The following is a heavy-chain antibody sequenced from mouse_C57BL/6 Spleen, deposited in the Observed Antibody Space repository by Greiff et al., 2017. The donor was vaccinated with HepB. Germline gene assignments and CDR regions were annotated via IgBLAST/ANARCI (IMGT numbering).Heavy chain of an antibody. Sequence: QVQLQQPGAELVKPGASVKLSCKASGYTFTSYWMHWVKQRPGQGLEWIGMIHPNSGSTNYNEKFKSKATLTVDKSSSTAYMQLSSLTSEDSAVYYCARGNGYYWYFDVWGIGTTVTVSS. D-gene: IGHD2-2*01. CDR1: GYTFTSYW. CDR3: ARGNGYYWYFDV. CDR2: IHPNSGST. V-gene: IGHV1-64*01. J-gene: IGHJ1*03.